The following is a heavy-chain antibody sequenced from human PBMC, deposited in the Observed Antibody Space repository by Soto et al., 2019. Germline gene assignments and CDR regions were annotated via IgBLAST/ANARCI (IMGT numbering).Heavy chain of an antibody. CDR3: AKDRFGIVGPVDY. CDR2: ISGSGGDT. Sequence: EVQLLESGGNLVQPGGSLRLSSAASGLIFSDYAMSWVRQAPGKGLECVACISGSGGDTFYADSVKGRFTISRDNSKNTLSLHMNSLRVDDTAVYFCAKDRFGIVGPVDYWGQGTLVTVSS. D-gene: IGHD1-26*01. CDR1: GLIFSDYA. J-gene: IGHJ4*02. V-gene: IGHV3-23*01.